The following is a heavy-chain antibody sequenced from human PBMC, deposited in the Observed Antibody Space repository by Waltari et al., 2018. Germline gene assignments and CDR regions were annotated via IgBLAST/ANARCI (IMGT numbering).Heavy chain of an antibody. D-gene: IGHD3-22*01. CDR1: GFTVSSNY. Sequence: EVQLVETGGGLIQPGGSLRLSCAASGFTVSSNYMSWVRQAPGKGLEWVSVIYSGGSTYYADSVKGRFTISRDNSKNTLYLQMNSLRAEDTAVYYCARSLPGGSGYYYFDYWGQGTLVTVSS. CDR2: IYSGGST. CDR3: ARSLPGGSGYYYFDY. J-gene: IGHJ4*02. V-gene: IGHV3-53*02.